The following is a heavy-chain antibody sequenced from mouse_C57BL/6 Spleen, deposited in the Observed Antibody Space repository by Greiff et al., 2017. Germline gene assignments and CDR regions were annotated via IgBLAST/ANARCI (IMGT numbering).Heavy chain of an antibody. CDR3: TRMAY. V-gene: IGHV1-15*01. J-gene: IGHJ3*01. Sequence: QVQLQQSGAELVRPGASVTLSCKASGYTFIDYEMHWVKQTPVHGLEWIGAIDPETGGTAYNQKFKGKDILTADKSSSTAYMELRSLTSEDSAIYYCTRMAYWGQGTLVTVSA. CDR1: GYTFIDYE. CDR2: IDPETGGT.